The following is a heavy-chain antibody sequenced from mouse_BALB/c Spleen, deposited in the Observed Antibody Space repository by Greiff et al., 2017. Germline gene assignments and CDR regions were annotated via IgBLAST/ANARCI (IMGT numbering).Heavy chain of an antibody. J-gene: IGHJ4*01. V-gene: IGHV3-2*02. CDR3: ARWYDEAMDY. CDR1: GYSITSDYA. CDR2: ISYSGST. Sequence: EVKLMESGPGLVKPSQSLSLTCTVTGYSITSDYAWNWIRQFPGNKLEWMGYISYSGSTSYNPSLKSRIAITRDTSKNQFFLQLNSVTTEDTATYYCARWYDEAMDYWGQGTSVTVSS. D-gene: IGHD2-14*01.